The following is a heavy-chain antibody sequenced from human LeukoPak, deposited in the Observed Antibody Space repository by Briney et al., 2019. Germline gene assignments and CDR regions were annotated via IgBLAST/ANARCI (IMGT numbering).Heavy chain of an antibody. D-gene: IGHD4-17*01. CDR1: GVPLSHYA. CDR2: ISFDGTNK. V-gene: IGHV3-30*04. CDR3: ATDYGDYEPIDY. J-gene: IGHJ4*02. Sequence: PWGSLRLSCTASGVPLSHYAMHWVRQAPGRGLEWVAVISFDGTNKYYGDSVEGRFSVSRDNSKNTLYLQMNSLRPDDTAMYYCATDYGDYEPIDYWGQGTLVTVSS.